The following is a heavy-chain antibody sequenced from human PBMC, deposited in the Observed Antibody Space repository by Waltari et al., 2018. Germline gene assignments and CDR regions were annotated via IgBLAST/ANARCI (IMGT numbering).Heavy chain of an antibody. D-gene: IGHD6-19*01. Sequence: QVQLVQSGAEVKKPGASVKVSCKASGYTFTGYYMHWVRQAPGQGLEWMGWINPNSGGTNYAQKVQGRVTMTRDTSISTAYMELSRLRSDDTAVYYCARDRRGSSGWSRGFDYWGQGTLVTVSS. CDR1: GYTFTGYY. J-gene: IGHJ4*02. V-gene: IGHV1-2*02. CDR2: INPNSGGT. CDR3: ARDRRGSSGWSRGFDY.